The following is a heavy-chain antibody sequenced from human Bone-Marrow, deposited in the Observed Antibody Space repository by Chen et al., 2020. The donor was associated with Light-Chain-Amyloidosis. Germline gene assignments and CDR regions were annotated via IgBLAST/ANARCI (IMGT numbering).Heavy chain of an antibody. CDR1: GFTFSTYS. D-gene: IGHD1-26*01. J-gene: IGHJ4*02. Sequence: EVQLVESGGDLVQPGGSLRLSCAASGFTFSTYSMNWVRQAPGKGLEWVSSVTKSRDKTYYTNSVKGRFTISRDNSKNTLDLQMNSLRVEDTAIYYCARKWGDFDLWGQGTLVTVSS. V-gene: IGHV3-23*04. CDR3: ARKWGDFDL. CDR2: VTKSRDKT.